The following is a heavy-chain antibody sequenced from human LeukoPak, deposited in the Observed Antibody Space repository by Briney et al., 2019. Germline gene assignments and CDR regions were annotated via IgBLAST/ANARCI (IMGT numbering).Heavy chain of an antibody. V-gene: IGHV3-43*02. CDR1: GFTFDYYA. J-gene: IGHJ4*02. Sequence: GGSLRLSCAASGFTFDYYAMHWVRQTPGKGLEWVSLISGDGASTYYADSVKGRFTISRDNNINSLYLRMNSLRTEDTALYYCAKDMDSSGWYAYWGQGTLVTVSS. CDR3: AKDMDSSGWYAY. CDR2: ISGDGAST. D-gene: IGHD6-19*01.